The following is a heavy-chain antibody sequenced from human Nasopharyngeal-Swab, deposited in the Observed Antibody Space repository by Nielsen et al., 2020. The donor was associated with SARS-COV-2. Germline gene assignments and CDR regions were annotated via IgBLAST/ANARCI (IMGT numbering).Heavy chain of an antibody. CDR3: KGGDSGGFGS. CDR1: GVTFSVSN. CDR2: IRSIGDNYQT. J-gene: IGHJ5*02. D-gene: IGHD2-21*02. V-gene: IGHV3-73*01. Sequence: GGSLRLSCAASGVTFSVSNIHWVRQASGKGLEWIARIRSIGDNYQTAYAASVEGRFTISRDDSDNMAYLQMNSLKIEDTAVYYCKGGDSGGFGSWGQGTLVTVSS.